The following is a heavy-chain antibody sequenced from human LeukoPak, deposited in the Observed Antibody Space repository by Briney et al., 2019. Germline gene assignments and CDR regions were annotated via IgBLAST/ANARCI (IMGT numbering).Heavy chain of an antibody. V-gene: IGHV3-23*01. CDR1: GFTFSSYA. J-gene: IGHJ4*02. CDR3: AKEAGYSGYDYPDY. D-gene: IGHD5-12*01. CDR2: ISGSGYST. Sequence: GGSLRLSCAASGFTFSSYAMSWVRQAPGKGVEWVSAISGSGYSTYYADSVKGRFTISRDNSKNTQYLQMNSQRAEDTAVYYCAKEAGYSGYDYPDYWGQGTLVTVSS.